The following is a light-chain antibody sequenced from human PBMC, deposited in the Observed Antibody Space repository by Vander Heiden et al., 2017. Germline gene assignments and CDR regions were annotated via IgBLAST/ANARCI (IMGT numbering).Light chain of an antibody. V-gene: IGKV1-39*01. Sequence: DIQLTQSPSSLSASVGDRVIITCRASQIISSYLNWYQQKPGKAPNLLIYAASSLQSGVPSRFSGSGSGTDFTLTISSLQPEDFATYYCQQSYSTPRYTFGQGTKLDIK. CDR3: QQSYSTPRYT. CDR1: QIISSY. CDR2: AAS. J-gene: IGKJ2*01.